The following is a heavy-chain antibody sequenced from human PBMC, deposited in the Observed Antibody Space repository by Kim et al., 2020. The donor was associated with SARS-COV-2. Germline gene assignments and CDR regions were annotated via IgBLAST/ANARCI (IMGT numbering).Heavy chain of an antibody. CDR3: ARENNYSFDY. D-gene: IGHD1-1*01. J-gene: IGHJ4*02. Sequence: VTINAQKFQGRVTMTRDTSINTDYMDLSSLRSDDTAIYYCARENNYSFDYWGQGTLVTVSS. CDR2: VT. V-gene: IGHV1-2*02.